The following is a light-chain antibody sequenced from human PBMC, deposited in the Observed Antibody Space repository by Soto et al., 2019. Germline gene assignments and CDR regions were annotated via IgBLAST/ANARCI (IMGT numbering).Light chain of an antibody. J-gene: IGKJ4*01. Sequence: EIVMTQSPATLSVSPGERATLSCRASQSVSSNLAWYQQKPGQAPRLLIYGASTRATGIPARFSGSGSGTEFTLIFSSLPSEDFAVYYCQQYNNWPLTFGGGAKVEIK. CDR1: QSVSSN. CDR2: GAS. CDR3: QQYNNWPLT. V-gene: IGKV3-15*01.